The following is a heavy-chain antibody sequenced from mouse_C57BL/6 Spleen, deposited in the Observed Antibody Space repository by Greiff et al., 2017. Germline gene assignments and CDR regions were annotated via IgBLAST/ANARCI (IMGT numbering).Heavy chain of an antibody. CDR1: GYAFTNYL. CDR2: INPGSGGT. CDR3: ARDRRTGTDWYFDV. J-gene: IGHJ1*03. V-gene: IGHV1-54*01. D-gene: IGHD4-1*01. Sequence: VQLQESGAELVRPGTSVKVSCKASGYAFTNYLIAWVKQRPGQGLEWIGVINPGSGGTNYNEKFKGKATLTADKSSSTAYMQLSSLTSEDSAVYFCARDRRTGTDWYFDVWGTGTTVTVSS.